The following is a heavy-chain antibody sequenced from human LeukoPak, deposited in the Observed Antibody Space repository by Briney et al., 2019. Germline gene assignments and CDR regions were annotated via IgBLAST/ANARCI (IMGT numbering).Heavy chain of an antibody. CDR3: ARAAAIAAHYYFDY. CDR1: GYTFTSYY. J-gene: IGHJ4*02. V-gene: IGHV1-2*02. CDR2: INPNSGGT. D-gene: IGHD6-6*01. Sequence: ASVKVSCKASGYTFTSYYMHWVRQAPGQGLEWMGWINPNSGGTNYAQKFQGRVTITADKSTSTAYMELSSLRSEDTAVYYCARAAAIAAHYYFDYWGQGTLVTVSS.